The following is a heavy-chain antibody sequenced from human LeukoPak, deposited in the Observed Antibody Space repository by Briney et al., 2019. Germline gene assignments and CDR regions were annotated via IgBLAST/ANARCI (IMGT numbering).Heavy chain of an antibody. CDR3: ARSMPGDYFDY. CDR1: GGSISSHY. Sequence: SETLSLTCTVSGGSISSHYWSWIRQPPGKGLEWVGYIYYSGSTNYNPSLKSRVTISVDTSKNQFSLKLSSVTAADTAVYYCARSMPGDYFDYWGQGTLVTVSS. V-gene: IGHV4-59*11. D-gene: IGHD1-1*01. CDR2: IYYSGST. J-gene: IGHJ4*02.